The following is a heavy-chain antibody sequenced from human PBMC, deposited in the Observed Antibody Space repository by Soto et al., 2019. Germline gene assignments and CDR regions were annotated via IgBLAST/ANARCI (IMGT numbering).Heavy chain of an antibody. J-gene: IGHJ6*02. CDR1: GYTFTSYG. Sequence: ASVKVSCKASGYTFTSYGISWVRQAPGQGLEWMGWINAYDGNTNYAQPFHGRVTMTTDTSTSTAYMELRSLKSDDTAVYYCAGYCSGGSCLSPTIYYHYGMDVWGQGTTVTVS. D-gene: IGHD2-15*01. V-gene: IGHV1-18*04. CDR3: AGYCSGGSCLSPTIYYHYGMDV. CDR2: INAYDGNT.